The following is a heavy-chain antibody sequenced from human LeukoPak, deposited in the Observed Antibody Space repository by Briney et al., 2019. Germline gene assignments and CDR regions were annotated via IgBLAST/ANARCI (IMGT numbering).Heavy chain of an antibody. Sequence: GGSLRLSCAGSGFTFSDYWMYWVRQAPGKGLVWVSRINSDDSSTSYADSVQGRFTISRDNAKNTLYLQMNSLRAEDTAVYYCATCVAVPGLPDSWGQGTLVHVSS. CDR2: INSDDSST. J-gene: IGHJ4*02. CDR1: GFTFSDYW. V-gene: IGHV3-74*01. D-gene: IGHD6-19*01. CDR3: ATCVAVPGLPDS.